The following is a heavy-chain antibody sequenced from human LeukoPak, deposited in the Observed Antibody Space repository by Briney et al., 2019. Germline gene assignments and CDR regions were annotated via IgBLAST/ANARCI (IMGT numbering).Heavy chain of an antibody. CDR3: ARDQVFDS. V-gene: IGHV3-33*01. CDR1: GFTFSSYG. CDR2: IWYDGSNK. Sequence: GGSLRLSCAASGFTFSSYGMHWVRQAPGKGLEWVAVIWYDGSNKYYADSVKGRFTISRDSSKNTLYLQMTSLRAADTAVYYCARDQVFDSWGQGTLVTVSS. J-gene: IGHJ5*01.